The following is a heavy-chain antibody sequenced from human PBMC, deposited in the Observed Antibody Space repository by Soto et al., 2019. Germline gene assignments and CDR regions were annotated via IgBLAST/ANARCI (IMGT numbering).Heavy chain of an antibody. J-gene: IGHJ4*02. Sequence: QMQLVQSGAEVKKTGSTVTVACKALGNTFTYRYLHWVRQAPGQALEWMGWITPFSGDVHYAQKFQERATSTRDGSIKSAYMRMSSLRSEGTAMYYCASGGAGSGPFTWELPDHWGQGTLVTVSS. D-gene: IGHD1-26*01. CDR2: ITPFSGDV. CDR3: ASGGAGSGPFTWELPDH. CDR1: GNTFTYRY. V-gene: IGHV1-45*02.